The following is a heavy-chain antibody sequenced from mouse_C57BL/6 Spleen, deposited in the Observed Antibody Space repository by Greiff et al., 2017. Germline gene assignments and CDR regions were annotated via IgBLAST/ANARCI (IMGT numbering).Heavy chain of an antibody. J-gene: IGHJ3*01. V-gene: IGHV1-26*01. CDR2: INPNNGGT. Sequence: VQLQQSGPELVKPGASVKISFKASGYTFTDYYMNWVKQSHGKSLEWIGDINPNNGGTSYNQKFKGKATLTVDKSSSTAYMELRSLTSEDSAVYYCASSLYGSLFAYWGQGTLVTVSA. CDR3: ASSLYGSLFAY. D-gene: IGHD1-1*01. CDR1: GYTFTDYY.